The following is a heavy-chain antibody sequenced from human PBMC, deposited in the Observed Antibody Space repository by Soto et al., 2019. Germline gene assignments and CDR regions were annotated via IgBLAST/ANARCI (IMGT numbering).Heavy chain of an antibody. CDR3: ARGHWQLEE. CDR2: IDTRGASI. CDR1: GFTFSDYY. D-gene: IGHD1-1*01. Sequence: QVHLVESGGGLVKPGGSLRLSWSASGFTFSDYYMSWVRQIPGKGLECVSYIDTRGASIIYADSVKGRFTISRDNAKNSLFLQMNSLGAEDTAVYYCARGHWQLEEWGQGTLVTVSS. V-gene: IGHV3-11*01. J-gene: IGHJ1*01.